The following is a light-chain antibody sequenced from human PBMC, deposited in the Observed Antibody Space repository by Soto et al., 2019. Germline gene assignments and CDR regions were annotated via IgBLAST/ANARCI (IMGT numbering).Light chain of an antibody. V-gene: IGKV1-39*01. CDR3: QQTSTTPGT. CDR2: ASS. CDR1: QTVKTY. Sequence: DVQMTQSPSSLSASVGDSVTITCRSSQTVKTYLNWYQHKPGKAPQLLIYASSRLQTGVASRFSGSGSGTYFSLTISSLQPEDFATYYCQQTSTTPGTFGRGTKVEIK. J-gene: IGKJ1*01.